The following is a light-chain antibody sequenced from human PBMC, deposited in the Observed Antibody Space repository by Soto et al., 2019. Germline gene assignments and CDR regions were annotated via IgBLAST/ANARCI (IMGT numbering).Light chain of an antibody. CDR3: QQQGGSPSYT. Sequence: EIVLTQSPGTLSLSPGERATLSCRASQSVSSNYLAWYQQKPGQAPRLLIYGASSRATCITDRFSGSGSGTNLSLTISRLEPEDFAVYCCQQQGGSPSYTFGQGTKLEIQ. CDR2: GAS. V-gene: IGKV3-20*01. CDR1: QSVSSNY. J-gene: IGKJ2*01.